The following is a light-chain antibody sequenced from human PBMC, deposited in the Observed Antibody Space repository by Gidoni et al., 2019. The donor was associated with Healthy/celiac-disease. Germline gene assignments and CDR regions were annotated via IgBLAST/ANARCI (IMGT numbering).Light chain of an antibody. CDR1: SSDVGGYNH. CDR3: SSYTSSSLVV. V-gene: IGLV2-14*01. Sequence: QSALTQPASVSGSPGQSITISCTGTSSDVGGYNHVSWYPQPPGRAPKLMIYEVSHRPSGVSNRFSGAKSGNTASLTISGLQAEDEADYYCSSYTSSSLVVFGGGTKLTVL. J-gene: IGLJ2*01. CDR2: EVS.